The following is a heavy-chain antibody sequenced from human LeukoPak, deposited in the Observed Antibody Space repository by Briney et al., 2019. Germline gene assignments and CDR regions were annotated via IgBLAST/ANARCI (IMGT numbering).Heavy chain of an antibody. Sequence: GGSLTVSCKASGFAFNTYAMHWVRQAPGQGLEWVALICPDGSHKFYANSVRGQFTISRDNSKNTVSLKMNNLRPEDTAVYYCAREIFGPGSYPDFWGQGTLVTVSS. J-gene: IGHJ4*02. D-gene: IGHD3-3*01. CDR3: AREIFGPGSYPDF. CDR1: GFAFNTYA. V-gene: IGHV3-33*01. CDR2: ICPDGSHK.